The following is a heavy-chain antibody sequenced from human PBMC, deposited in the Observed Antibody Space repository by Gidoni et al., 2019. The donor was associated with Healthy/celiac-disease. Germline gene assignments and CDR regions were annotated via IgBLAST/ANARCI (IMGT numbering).Heavy chain of an antibody. J-gene: IGHJ3*02. CDR2: ISSSSSYI. Sequence: EVQLVESGGGLVKPGGSLRLSCAASGFTFSRYSMNWVRQATGKWMEWVSSISSSSSYIYYADSVNGRFTISRDNAKNSLYLQMNSLRAEDTAVYYCARDRGRGWELLPVTAFDNWGQGTMVTVSS. V-gene: IGHV3-21*01. CDR1: GFTFSRYS. CDR3: ARDRGRGWELLPVTAFDN. D-gene: IGHD1-26*01.